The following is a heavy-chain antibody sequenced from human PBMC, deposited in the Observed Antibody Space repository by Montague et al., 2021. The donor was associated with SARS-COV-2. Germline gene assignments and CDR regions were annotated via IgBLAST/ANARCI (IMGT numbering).Heavy chain of an antibody. J-gene: IGHJ6*02. CDR3: ARDLTYYYGMDV. CDR2: ISYDGSNK. CDR1: GFTFSSYA. V-gene: IGHV3-30*04. Sequence: SLRLSCAASGFTFSSYAMHWVRQAPGKGLEWVAVISYDGSNKYYADSVKGRFTISRDNSKNTLYLQMNSLRAEDTAVYYCARDLTYYYGMDVWGQGTTVTDSS.